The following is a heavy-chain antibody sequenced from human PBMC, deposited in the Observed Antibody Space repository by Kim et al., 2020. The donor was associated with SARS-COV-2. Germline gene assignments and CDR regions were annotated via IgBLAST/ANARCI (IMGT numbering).Heavy chain of an antibody. J-gene: IGHJ4*02. CDR3: ARVLIRGVIIGPFDY. Sequence: SVKVSCKASGGTFSSYAISWVRQAPGQGLEWMGGIIPIFGTANYAQKFQGRVTITADESTSTAYMELSSLRSEDTAVYYCARVLIRGVIIGPFDYWGQGTLVTVSS. CDR1: GGTFSSYA. CDR2: IIPIFGTA. D-gene: IGHD3-10*01. V-gene: IGHV1-69*13.